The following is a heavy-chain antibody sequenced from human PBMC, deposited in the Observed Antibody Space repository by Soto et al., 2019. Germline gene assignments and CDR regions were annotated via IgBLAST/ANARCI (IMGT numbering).Heavy chain of an antibody. CDR3: ARGNKGPGHYGPGSQGWYGP. D-gene: IGHD3-10*01. CDR1: GGTFSSHA. J-gene: IGHJ5*02. CDR2: IIPVTDTP. Sequence: QVQLVQSGPEVKKPGSSVKVSCKVSGGTFSSHAINWLRQAPGQGLEWMGVIIPVTDTPNNAEKFQGRVTITADKSTTTVYMGLSSLTFDDTAVYFCARGNKGPGHYGPGSQGWYGPWGQGTLVTVSS. V-gene: IGHV1-69*06.